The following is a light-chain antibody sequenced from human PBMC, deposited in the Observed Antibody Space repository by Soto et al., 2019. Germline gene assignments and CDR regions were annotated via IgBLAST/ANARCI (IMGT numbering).Light chain of an antibody. CDR2: KAS. Sequence: DIQMTQSPSTLPASVGDRVTITCRANQSISNWLAWYQQKPGKAPKLLLWKASNLERGVPSRFSGSGSGTEFTLTISSLKPDDFATYYCQQYSSYLWTVGQGTKVEIK. CDR3: QQYSSYLWT. CDR1: QSISNW. J-gene: IGKJ1*01. V-gene: IGKV1-5*03.